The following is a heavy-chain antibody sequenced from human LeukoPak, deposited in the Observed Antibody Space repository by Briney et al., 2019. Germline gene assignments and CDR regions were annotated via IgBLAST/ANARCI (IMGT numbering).Heavy chain of an antibody. J-gene: IGHJ4*02. CDR1: GGAISNDNYY. V-gene: IGHV4-39*01. CDR2: INYSRTT. Sequence: SETLSLTCTVSGGAISNDNYYWGWIRQPPGKGLEWIASINYSRTTYYNPSLNSRVSISVDTSKTQLSLRLSSVTAADTAVYYCARLSDYWGQGILVTVSS. CDR3: ARLSDY.